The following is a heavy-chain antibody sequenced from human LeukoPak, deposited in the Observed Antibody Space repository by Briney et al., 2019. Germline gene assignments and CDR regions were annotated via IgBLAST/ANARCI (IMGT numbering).Heavy chain of an antibody. V-gene: IGHV3-30*02. CDR2: IRYDGSNK. CDR1: GFTFSSYG. Sequence: GGSLRLSCAASGFTFSSYGMHWVRQAPGKGLEWVAFIRYDGSNKYYADSVKGRFTISRDNSKNTLYMQMNSLRAEDTAVYYCAKEEGDYYDSSGLYDYWGQGTLVTVSS. J-gene: IGHJ4*02. CDR3: AKEEGDYYDSSGLYDY. D-gene: IGHD3-22*01.